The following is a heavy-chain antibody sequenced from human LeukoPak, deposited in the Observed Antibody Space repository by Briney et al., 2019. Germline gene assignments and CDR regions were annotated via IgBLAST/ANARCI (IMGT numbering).Heavy chain of an antibody. Sequence: SETLSLTCTVSGYSISCCYYWGWLRPPPGKGLVWIGRIYHSGSTYYHSSLNRRATTSVDTTNNHFSLKLSSVTAADPALYYVASNDVWSGYYTRVRDDWGQGTLVTASS. CDR1: GYSISCCYY. CDR3: ASNDVWSGYYTRVRDD. CDR2: IYHSGST. V-gene: IGHV4-38-2*02. J-gene: IGHJ4*02. D-gene: IGHD3-3*01.